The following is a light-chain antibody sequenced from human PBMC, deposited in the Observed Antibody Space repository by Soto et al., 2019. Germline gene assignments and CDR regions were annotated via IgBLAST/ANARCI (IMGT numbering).Light chain of an antibody. CDR3: QQYGSSPPWT. Sequence: EIVLTQSPATLSSFPGDRVTLSCRASQYINTRLAWYQHRPGQAPRLLIYGASSRATGIPDRFSGSGSGTDFTLTISRLEPEDLAVYYCQQYGSSPPWTFGQGTKVDTK. J-gene: IGKJ1*01. CDR2: GAS. V-gene: IGKV3-20*01. CDR1: QYINTR.